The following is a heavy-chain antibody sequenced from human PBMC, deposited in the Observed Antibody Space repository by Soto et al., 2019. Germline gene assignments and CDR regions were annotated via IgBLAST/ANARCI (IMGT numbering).Heavy chain of an antibody. Sequence: GGALRLSCSASGVTFSSYGMHWVRQAPGKGLEWVAVISYDGSNKYYADSVKGRFTISRDNSKNTLYLQMNSLRAEDTAVYYCAKDWAPVVAAAGTLSYYGMDVWGQGTTVTVSS. D-gene: IGHD6-13*01. V-gene: IGHV3-30*18. CDR2: ISYDGSNK. CDR3: AKDWAPVVAAAGTLSYYGMDV. J-gene: IGHJ6*02. CDR1: GVTFSSYG.